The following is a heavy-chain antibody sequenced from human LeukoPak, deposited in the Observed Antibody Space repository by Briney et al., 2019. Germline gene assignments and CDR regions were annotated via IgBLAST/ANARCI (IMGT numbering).Heavy chain of an antibody. CDR1: GDSIASSGYF. CDR3: ARLQAGGDADY. CDR2: IDDSATT. V-gene: IGHV4-39*02. D-gene: IGHD2-21*02. J-gene: IGHJ4*02. Sequence: SETLSLTCTVSGDSIASSGYFWGWSRQPPGKGLEWIGSIDDSATTYYNPSLKSRVTVSADMSKNHFSLIMSSVSAADTAVYLCARLQAGGDADYWGQGTLVTVSS.